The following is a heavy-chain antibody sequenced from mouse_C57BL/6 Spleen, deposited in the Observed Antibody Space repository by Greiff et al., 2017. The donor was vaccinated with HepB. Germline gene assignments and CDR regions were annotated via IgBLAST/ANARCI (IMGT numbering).Heavy chain of an antibody. J-gene: IGHJ4*01. CDR3: ARGLMVTTRKVFAMDY. CDR2: INPNNGGT. D-gene: IGHD2-2*01. Sequence: VQLKESGPELVKPGASVKMSCKASGYTFTDYNMHWVKQSHGKSLEWIGYINPNNGGTSYNQKFKGKATLTVNKSSSTAYMELRSLTSEDSAVYYCARGLMVTTRKVFAMDYWGQGTSVTVSS. CDR1: GYTFTDYN. V-gene: IGHV1-22*01.